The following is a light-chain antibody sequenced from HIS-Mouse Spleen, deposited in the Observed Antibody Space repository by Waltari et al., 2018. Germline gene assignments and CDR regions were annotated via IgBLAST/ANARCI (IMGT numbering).Light chain of an antibody. CDR3: SSYTSSSFNVV. J-gene: IGLJ2*01. V-gene: IGLV2-14*03. Sequence: QSALTQPASVSGSPGQSITISCTGTSSDVGGYNYVPWYQQPPGKAPKLVIYDVSNRPSGVSNRFSGSKSGNTASLTISGLQAEDEADYYCSSYTSSSFNVVFGGGTKLTVL. CDR2: DVS. CDR1: SSDVGGYNY.